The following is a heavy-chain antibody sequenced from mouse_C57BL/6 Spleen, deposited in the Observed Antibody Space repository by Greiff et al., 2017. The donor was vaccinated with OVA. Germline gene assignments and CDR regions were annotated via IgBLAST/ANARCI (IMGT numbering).Heavy chain of an antibody. CDR2: INYDGSST. D-gene: IGHD1-1*01. V-gene: IGHV5-16*01. Sequence: EVKLVESEGGLVQPGSSMKLSCTASGFTFSDYYMAWVRQVPEKGLEWVANINYDGSSTYYLDSLKSRFIISRDNAKNILYLQMSSLKSEDTATYYCAREGITTVVAPYAMDYWGQGTSVTVSS. CDR3: AREGITTVVAPYAMDY. J-gene: IGHJ4*01. CDR1: GFTFSDYY.